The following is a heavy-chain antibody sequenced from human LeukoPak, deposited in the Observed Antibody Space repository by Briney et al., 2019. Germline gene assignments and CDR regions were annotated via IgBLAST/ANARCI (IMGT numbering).Heavy chain of an antibody. CDR3: ARDGVDYYRCSDY. V-gene: IGHV1-3*01. J-gene: IGHJ4*02. Sequence: ASVKVSCKASGYIFTSYAMHWVRQAPGQRLEWMGWINAGNGYTKYSQKFQGRVTFTRDTSASTAYMELSSLRSEDTAVYYCARDGVDYYRCSDYWGQGTLVTVSS. CDR1: GYIFTSYA. CDR2: INAGNGYT. D-gene: IGHD3-10*01.